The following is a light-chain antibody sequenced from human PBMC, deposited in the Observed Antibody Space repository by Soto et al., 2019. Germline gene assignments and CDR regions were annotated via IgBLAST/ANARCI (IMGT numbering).Light chain of an antibody. J-gene: IGLJ1*01. Sequence: SARTRAASGSGAPGGAITISCTGTSSDVGGYNYVSWYQQHPGKAPKLMIYDVSNRPSGVSNRFSGSKSGNTASLTISGLQADDEAAYYCSSYTTSSTRDVFGTGTKVTGL. CDR2: DVS. CDR3: SSYTTSSTRDV. CDR1: SSDVGGYNY. V-gene: IGLV2-14*01.